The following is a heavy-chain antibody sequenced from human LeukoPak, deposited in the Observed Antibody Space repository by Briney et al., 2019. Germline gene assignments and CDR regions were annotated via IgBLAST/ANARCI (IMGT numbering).Heavy chain of an antibody. CDR1: GFTFSTYT. CDR2: IYNSGAGI. J-gene: IGHJ4*02. Sequence: GGSLRLSCAASGFTFSTYTMSWVRQAPGKGLEWVSSIYNSGAGIFYADSVKGRFTISRDNSKNTLYLQTNSLRAEDTAVYYCAKDVAPDSGWDLDYWGQGTLVTVSS. D-gene: IGHD6-19*01. V-gene: IGHV3-23*01. CDR3: AKDVAPDSGWDLDY.